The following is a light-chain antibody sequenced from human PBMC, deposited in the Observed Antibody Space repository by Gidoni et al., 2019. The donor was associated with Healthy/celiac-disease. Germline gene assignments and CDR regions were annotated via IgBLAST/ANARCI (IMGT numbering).Light chain of an antibody. CDR2: SAS. V-gene: IGKV1-39*01. J-gene: IGKJ1*01. Sequence: DTQMAQSPSPLSASVGDRVTITCRSSQSMSSYLNWYQQKPGKAPKLLIYSASSLQSGVPSRFSGSGSGTDFTLTISSLQPEDFATYYCQQSYSTPRTFGQXTKVEIK. CDR1: QSMSSY. CDR3: QQSYSTPRT.